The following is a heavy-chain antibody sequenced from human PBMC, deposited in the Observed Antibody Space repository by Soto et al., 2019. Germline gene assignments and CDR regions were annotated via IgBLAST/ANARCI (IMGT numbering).Heavy chain of an antibody. CDR2: IFVSSTII. V-gene: IGHV3-48*04. CDR1: GFTFNSYS. CDR3: ARDRDWAFDF. Sequence: GGSMRLSCVASGFTFNSYSMVWVRQAPGKGLEWISYIFVSSTIIYYADSVKGRFTVSRDNAQNSLFLLMNSLRAEDTAIYYCARDRDWAFDFWGQGALVTVSS. D-gene: IGHD3-9*01. J-gene: IGHJ4*02.